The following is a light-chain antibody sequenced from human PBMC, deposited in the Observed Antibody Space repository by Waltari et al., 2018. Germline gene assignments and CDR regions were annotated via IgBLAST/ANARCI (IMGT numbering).Light chain of an antibody. CDR3: MILYNNAVV. CDR1: RDLTVSTYH. V-gene: IGLV5-45*02. CDR2: YKPDSTI. Sequence: QAVLTQPTSLSASPGPSASPTCTSPRDLTVSTYHTYSYHQRPGSPPQFLLKYKPDSTIQLGSGVHSRFSGSKDTSANAFILLISGLQSEYEADYYCMILYNNAVVFGGGTNLTVL. J-gene: IGLJ3*02.